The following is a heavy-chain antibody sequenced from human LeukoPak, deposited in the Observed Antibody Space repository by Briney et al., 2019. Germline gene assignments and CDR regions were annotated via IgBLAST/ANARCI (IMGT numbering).Heavy chain of an antibody. D-gene: IGHD5-24*01. V-gene: IGHV1-69*04. CDR3: AREVRDGYNYYFDY. J-gene: IGHJ4*02. CDR2: IIPILGIA. Sequence: SVKVSCKASGGTFSSYAISWVRQAPGQGLEWMGRIIPILGIANYAQKFQGRVTITADKSTSTAYMELSSLRSEDTAVYYCAREVRDGYNYYFDYWGQGTLVTVSS. CDR1: GGTFSSYA.